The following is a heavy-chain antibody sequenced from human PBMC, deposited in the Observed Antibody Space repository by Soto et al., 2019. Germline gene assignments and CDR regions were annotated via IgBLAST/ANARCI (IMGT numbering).Heavy chain of an antibody. Sequence: SGPTLVNPTQTLTLTCSFSGFSLSTSGLCVTWIRQPPGKALEWLAIIDWDDDKYYNTSLKSRLTISKDTSKNQVVLTMTNMDPVDTATYYCARAQWHLRRDYYFDSWGQGTLVTVSS. D-gene: IGHD6-19*01. CDR3: ARAQWHLRRDYYFDS. CDR1: GFSLSTSGLC. CDR2: IDWDDDK. V-gene: IGHV2-70*13. J-gene: IGHJ4*02.